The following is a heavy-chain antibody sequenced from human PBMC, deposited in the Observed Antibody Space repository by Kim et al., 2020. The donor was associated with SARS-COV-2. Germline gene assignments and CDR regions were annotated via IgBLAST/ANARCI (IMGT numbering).Heavy chain of an antibody. V-gene: IGHV5-10-1*01. J-gene: IGHJ4*02. Sequence: GESQKISCKGSGYSFTSYWISWVRQMPGKGLEWMGRIDPSDSYTNYSPSFQGHVTISAAKSISTAYLQWSSLKASDTAMYYCARGVGYNVDYWGQGTLVTVSS. CDR2: IDPSDSYT. CDR1: GYSFTSYW. CDR3: ARGVGYNVDY. D-gene: IGHD5-12*01.